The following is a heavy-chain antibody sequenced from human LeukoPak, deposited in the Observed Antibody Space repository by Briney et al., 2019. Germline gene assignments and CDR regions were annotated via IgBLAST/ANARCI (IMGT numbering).Heavy chain of an antibody. CDR3: TRLGYCSSTSCYDY. CDR1: GFTFSGSA. CDR2: IRSKANSYAT. D-gene: IGHD2-2*01. Sequence: GGSLRLSCAASGFTFSGSAMHWARQASGRGLEWVGRIRSKANSYATAYAASVKGRFTISRDDSKNTAYLQMNSLKTEDTAVYYCTRLGYCSSTSCYDYWGQGTLVTVSS. J-gene: IGHJ4*02. V-gene: IGHV3-73*01.